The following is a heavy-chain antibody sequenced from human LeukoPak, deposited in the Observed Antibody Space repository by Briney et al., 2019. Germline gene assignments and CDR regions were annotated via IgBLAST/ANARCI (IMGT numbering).Heavy chain of an antibody. J-gene: IGHJ5*02. CDR3: AKDQLGPGGLANWFDP. CDR1: GDSVSSKTAA. Sequence: SQTLSLTCAISGDSVSSKTAAWNWIRQSPSRGLEWLGRTYYRSKWYDDYAVSVKSRITINPDTSKNQFSLQLKSVTPEDTAIYYCAKDQLGPGGLANWFDPWGQGTLVTVPS. V-gene: IGHV6-1*01. CDR2: TYYRSKWYD. D-gene: IGHD7-27*01.